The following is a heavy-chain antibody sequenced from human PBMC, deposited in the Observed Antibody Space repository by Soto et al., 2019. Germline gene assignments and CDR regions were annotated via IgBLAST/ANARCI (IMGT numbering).Heavy chain of an antibody. V-gene: IGHV3-74*01. J-gene: IGHJ4*02. D-gene: IGHD1-26*01. Sequence: GGSLRLSCAASGFTFSIYWMHWVRQAPGKGLVWVSRINGDGSATNYADSVKGRFTISRDNAKNTLHLQMNSLRAEDTALYYCARREATDGVLDFWGQGTLVTVSS. CDR2: INGDGSAT. CDR1: GFTFSIYW. CDR3: ARREATDGVLDF.